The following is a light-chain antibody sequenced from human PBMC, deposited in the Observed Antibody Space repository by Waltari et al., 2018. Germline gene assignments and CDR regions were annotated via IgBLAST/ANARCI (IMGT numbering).Light chain of an antibody. CDR2: SHD. J-gene: IGLJ2*01. Sequence: QSVLTQPPSASGTPGQRVTISCSGSRSNIGSNTVNWYQQLPGTAPTPLIYSHDHRPSGVPDRFSGSKSGTSASLAISGLQSEDEADYFCSAWDDSLNGPVVFGGGTKVTVL. CDR1: RSNIGSNT. CDR3: SAWDDSLNGPVV. V-gene: IGLV1-44*01.